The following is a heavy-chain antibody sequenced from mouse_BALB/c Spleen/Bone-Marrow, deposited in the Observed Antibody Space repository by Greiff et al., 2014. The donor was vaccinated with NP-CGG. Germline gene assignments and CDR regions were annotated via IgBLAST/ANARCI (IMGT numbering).Heavy chain of an antibody. D-gene: IGHD1-1*02. CDR1: GYTFTSYY. J-gene: IGHJ4*01. CDR3: SRWRRGALDY. V-gene: IGHV1S81*02. CDR2: INPSNGGT. Sequence: VHLVESGAELVKPGASVKLSCTASGYTFTSYYMYWVKQRPGQGLEWFGEINPSNGGTNFNEKFKNKATLTVDKSSSTAYMQRSSLTSEDSAVYYGSRWRRGALDYWGQGTSVTVSS.